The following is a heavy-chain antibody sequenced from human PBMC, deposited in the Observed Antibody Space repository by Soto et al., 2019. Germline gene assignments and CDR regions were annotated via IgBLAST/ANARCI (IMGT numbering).Heavy chain of an antibody. D-gene: IGHD2-2*01. Sequence: GGSLRLSCAASGLSSYAMHWVRQAPGKGLEWVAVISYDGSNKYYADSVKGRFTISRDNSKNTLYLQMNSLRAEDTAVYYCARGPSSLTRFDYWGQGTLVTVSS. CDR2: ISYDGSNK. CDR3: ARGPSSLTRFDY. V-gene: IGHV3-30-3*01. CDR1: GLSSYA. J-gene: IGHJ4*02.